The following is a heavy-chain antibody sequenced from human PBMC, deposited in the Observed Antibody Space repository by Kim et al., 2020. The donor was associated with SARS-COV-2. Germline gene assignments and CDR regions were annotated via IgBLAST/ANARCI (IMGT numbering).Heavy chain of an antibody. CDR1: GGTFSSYA. V-gene: IGHV1-69*13. Sequence: SVKVSCKASGGTFSSYAISWVRQAPGQGLEWMGVIIPIFGTANYAQKFQGRVTITADESTSTAHMELSSLRSEDTAVYYCALSGYSSSGNLDYWGQGTLVTVSS. CDR2: IIPIFGTA. D-gene: IGHD6-13*01. J-gene: IGHJ4*02. CDR3: ALSGYSSSGNLDY.